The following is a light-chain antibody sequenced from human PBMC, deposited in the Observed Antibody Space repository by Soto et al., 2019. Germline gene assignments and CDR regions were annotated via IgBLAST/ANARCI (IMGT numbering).Light chain of an antibody. CDR3: AVWDDGLDAWM. Sequence: QSALTQPASVSGSPGQSITISCTGTSRDVGGYNYVSWHQQHPGKAPKVIITEVSNRPSGVSNRFSGSKSGNTASLTISGLQAEDEADYYCAVWDDGLDAWMFGGGTQLTVL. CDR1: SRDVGGYNY. CDR2: EVS. J-gene: IGLJ3*02. V-gene: IGLV2-14*01.